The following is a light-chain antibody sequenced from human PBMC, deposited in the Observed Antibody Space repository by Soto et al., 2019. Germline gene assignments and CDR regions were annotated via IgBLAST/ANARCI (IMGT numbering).Light chain of an antibody. Sequence: QSVLTQSPSASGSPGQSVTISCPGTSSDIGGYNSVSWYQQHPGKAPKVMIYDVTKRPSGVPDRFSGSKSGNTASLTVSALQAEDEADYYCSSYTDRKNLVFGTGTKVTVL. CDR2: DVT. CDR1: SSDIGGYNS. J-gene: IGLJ1*01. V-gene: IGLV2-8*01. CDR3: SSYTDRKNLV.